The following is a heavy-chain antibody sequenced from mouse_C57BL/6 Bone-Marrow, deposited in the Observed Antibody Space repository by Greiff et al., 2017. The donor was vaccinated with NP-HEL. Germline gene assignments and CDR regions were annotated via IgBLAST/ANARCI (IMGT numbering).Heavy chain of an antibody. CDR3: ARRDDYDPFDY. CDR2: IDPSDSYT. CDR1: GYTFTSYW. Sequence: QVQLQQPGAELVMPGASVKLSCKASGYTFTSYWMHWVKQRPGQGLEWIGEIDPSDSYTNYNQKFKGKSTLTVDKSSSTAYMQLSSLTSEDSAVYYCARRDDYDPFDYWGKGTTLTVSS. V-gene: IGHV1-69*01. J-gene: IGHJ2*01. D-gene: IGHD2-4*01.